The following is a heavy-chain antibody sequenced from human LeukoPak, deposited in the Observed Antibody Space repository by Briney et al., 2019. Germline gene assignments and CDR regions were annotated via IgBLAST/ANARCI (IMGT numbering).Heavy chain of an antibody. CDR3: AKDSLLTVATDAFDI. CDR2: IRYDGNNK. CDR1: GFTFSSYG. D-gene: IGHD5-12*01. Sequence: PGGSLRLSCAASGFTFSSYGMHWVRQAPGKGLEWVAFIRYDGNNKYYADSVKGRFTISRDNSKNTLYLQMNSLRAEDTAVYYCAKDSLLTVATDAFDIWGQGTMVTVSS. J-gene: IGHJ3*02. V-gene: IGHV3-30*02.